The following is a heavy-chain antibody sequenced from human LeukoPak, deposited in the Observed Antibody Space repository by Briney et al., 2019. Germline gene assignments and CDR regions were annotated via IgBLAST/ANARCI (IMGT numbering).Heavy chain of an antibody. Sequence: GASVKVSCKASGYTFTGYYMHWVRQAPGQGLEWMGWINPNSDGTNYAQKFQGWVTMTRDTSISTAYMELRSLRSDDTAVYYCARGDNWNLQPVDYWGQGTLVTVSS. V-gene: IGHV1-2*04. J-gene: IGHJ4*02. D-gene: IGHD1-7*01. CDR3: ARGDNWNLQPVDY. CDR2: INPNSDGT. CDR1: GYTFTGYY.